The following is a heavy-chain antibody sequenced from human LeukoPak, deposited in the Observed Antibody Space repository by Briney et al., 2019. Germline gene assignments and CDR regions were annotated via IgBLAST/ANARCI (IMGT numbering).Heavy chain of an antibody. Sequence: ASVKVSCKASGYTFTGYYMHWVRQAPGQGLEWMGWINPNSGGTNYAQKFQGRVTMTRDTSISTAYMGLNRLRSDDTAVYYCAPSGRGGPYYFDYWGQGTLVTVSS. CDR1: GYTFTGYY. D-gene: IGHD3-10*01. CDR3: APSGRGGPYYFDY. CDR2: INPNSGGT. V-gene: IGHV1-2*02. J-gene: IGHJ4*02.